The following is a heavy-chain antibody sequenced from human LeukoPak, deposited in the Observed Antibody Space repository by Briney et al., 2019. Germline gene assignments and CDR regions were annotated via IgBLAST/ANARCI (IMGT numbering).Heavy chain of an antibody. CDR1: GGSISSYY. Sequence: SGTLSLICTVSGGSISSYYWNWIRQPPGKGLEWIGYIAYTGSSKYNASLMKRVIISLETSENQFSLKLSSVTVADAAAVYCWGRVGDSAFDIWGPGTMVTVSA. J-gene: IGHJ3*02. CDR3: WGRVGDSAFDI. D-gene: IGHD3-16*01. CDR2: IAYTGSS. V-gene: IGHV4-59*08.